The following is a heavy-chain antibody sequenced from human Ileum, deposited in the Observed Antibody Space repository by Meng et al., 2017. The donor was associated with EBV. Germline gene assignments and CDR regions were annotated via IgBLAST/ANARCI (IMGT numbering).Heavy chain of an antibody. Sequence: QVQLHLSGPGLARPSETLSLTCTVSGASVTSSGYYWSWLRQSPGKGLEWLGYVNYNGDSTYNPSLKSRVTIFIDTSKKQFYLNLTSATAADTAIYYCARDLRVGGAFDYWGQGTLVTVSS. CDR1: GASVTSSGYY. CDR3: ARDLRVGGAFDY. D-gene: IGHD1-26*01. CDR2: VNYNGDS. V-gene: IGHV4-61*08. J-gene: IGHJ4*02.